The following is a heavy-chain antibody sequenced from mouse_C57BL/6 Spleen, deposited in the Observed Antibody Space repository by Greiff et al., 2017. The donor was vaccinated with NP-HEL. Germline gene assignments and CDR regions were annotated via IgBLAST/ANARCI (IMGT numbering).Heavy chain of an antibody. CDR3: ALWGGRHY. D-gene: IGHD6-1*01. CDR1: GFNIKDYY. V-gene: IGHV14-2*01. Sequence: EVKLVESGAELVKPGASVKLSCTASGFNIKDYYMHWVKQRTEQGLEWIGRIDPEDGETKYAPKFQGKATITEDTSSNTASLQLSSLTSEDTAVYYCALWGGRHYWGQGTTLTVSS. J-gene: IGHJ2*01. CDR2: IDPEDGET.